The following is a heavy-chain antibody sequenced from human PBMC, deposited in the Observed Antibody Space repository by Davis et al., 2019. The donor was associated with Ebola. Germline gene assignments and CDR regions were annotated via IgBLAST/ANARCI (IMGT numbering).Heavy chain of an antibody. V-gene: IGHV1-3*01. CDR2: VHGGNGNT. J-gene: IGHJ4*02. D-gene: IGHD6-19*01. Sequence: AASVKVSCKASGGTFSSHAVSWVRQAPGQRLEWMGWVHGGNGNTKYSQRFQGRVTITTDTSASTAYLDLTSLRSDDTAVFYCARASFGYNSGWYADYWGPGSLVTVSS. CDR3: ARASFGYNSGWYADY. CDR1: GGTFSSHA.